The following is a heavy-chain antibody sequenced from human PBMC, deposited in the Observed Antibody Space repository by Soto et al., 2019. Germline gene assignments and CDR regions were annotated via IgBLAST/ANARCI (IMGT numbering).Heavy chain of an antibody. CDR2: IYYSGST. CDR1: GGSISSYY. D-gene: IGHD1-1*01. CDR3: AREGDWTFDY. V-gene: IGHV4-59*01. Sequence: SETLSLTCTVSGGSISSYYWSWIRQPPGKGLEWIGYIYYSGSTNYNPSLKGRVTISVDTSKNQFSLKLSSVTAADTAVYYCAREGDWTFDYWGQGTLVTVSS. J-gene: IGHJ4*02.